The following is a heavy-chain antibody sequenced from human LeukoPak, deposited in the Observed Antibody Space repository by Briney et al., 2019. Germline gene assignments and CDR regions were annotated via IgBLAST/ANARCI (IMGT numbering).Heavy chain of an antibody. CDR1: GFTVSSNY. J-gene: IGHJ4*02. CDR2: IYSGGST. D-gene: IGHD5-18*01. V-gene: IGHV3-66*01. CDR3: AREWDTAMATGYFDY. Sequence: PGGSLRLSCAASGFTVSSNYMSWVRQAPGKGLEWVSVIYSGGSTYYADSVKGRFTISRDNSKNTLYLQMNSLRAEDTAVYYCAREWDTAMATGYFDYWGQGTLVTVSS.